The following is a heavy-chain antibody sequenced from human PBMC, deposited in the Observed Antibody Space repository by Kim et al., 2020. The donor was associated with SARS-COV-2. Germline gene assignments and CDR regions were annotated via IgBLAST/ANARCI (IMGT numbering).Heavy chain of an antibody. J-gene: IGHJ6*02. CDR3: ARGLRSGYSYGLLYYYYGMDV. CDR2: IHHSGST. D-gene: IGHD5-18*01. CDR1: GGSFSGNY. Sequence: SETLSLTCAVYGGSFSGNYWSWIRQPPGKGLEWIGEIHHSGSTNYNPSLKSRVTISVDTSKNQFSLKLSTVTAVDTAVYYCARGLRSGYSYGLLYYYYGMDVWGQGTTVTVSS. V-gene: IGHV4-34*01.